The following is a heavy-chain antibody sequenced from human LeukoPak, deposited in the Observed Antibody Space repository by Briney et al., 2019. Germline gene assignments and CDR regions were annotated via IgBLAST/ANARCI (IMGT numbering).Heavy chain of an antibody. CDR3: ARGPLYSSEGEGFDP. V-gene: IGHV4-34*01. Sequence: SETLSLTRAVYGGSLSGYYWSWIRQPPGKGLEWIGEINHSGSTNYNVSLKRRVAISIDTSENQFSLKLSYVNVADRAVYYCARGPLYSSEGEGFDPWGQGTLVTVSS. J-gene: IGHJ5*02. CDR2: INHSGST. CDR1: GGSLSGYY. D-gene: IGHD6-19*01.